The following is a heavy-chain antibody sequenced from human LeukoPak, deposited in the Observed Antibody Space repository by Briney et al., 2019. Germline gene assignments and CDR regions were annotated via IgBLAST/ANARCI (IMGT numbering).Heavy chain of an antibody. CDR2: FDPEDGET. D-gene: IGHD3-22*01. V-gene: IGHV1-24*01. CDR1: GYTLTELS. Sequence: ASVKVSCKVSGYTLTELSMHWVRQAPGKGLEWMGGFDPEDGETIFAQKFQGRVTMTEDTPTDTAYMELSSLRSEDTAVYYCARLKLQYYYDSSGRGGYFDYWGQGTLVTVSS. J-gene: IGHJ4*02. CDR3: ARLKLQYYYDSSGRGGYFDY.